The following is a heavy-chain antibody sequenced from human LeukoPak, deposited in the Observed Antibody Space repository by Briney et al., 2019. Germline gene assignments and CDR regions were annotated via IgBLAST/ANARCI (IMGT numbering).Heavy chain of an antibody. CDR3: ATDYAGNSVPDY. Sequence: ASVKVSCKASGYTFTGYYMHWVRQAPGQGLEWMGWINPNSGGTNYAQKVQGRVTMTRDASISTAYMELSWLRSDDTALYYCATDYAGNSVPDYWGQGTLVTVSS. D-gene: IGHD4-23*01. CDR2: INPNSGGT. V-gene: IGHV1-2*02. CDR1: GYTFTGYY. J-gene: IGHJ4*02.